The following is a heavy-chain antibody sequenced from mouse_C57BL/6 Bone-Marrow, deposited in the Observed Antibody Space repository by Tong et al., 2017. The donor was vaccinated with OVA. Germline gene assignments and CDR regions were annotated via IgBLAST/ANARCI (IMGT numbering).Heavy chain of an antibody. J-gene: IGHJ2*01. D-gene: IGHD1-1*01. CDR3: ARPGSSWDY. V-gene: IGHV1-18*01. CDR1: GYSFTDYN. Sequence: EVQLQESGPELVKPGASVKISCKASGYSFTDYNMNWVKQSNGKSLEWIGVINPNNGGTIYNQKFKGKATLTVDKSSSTAYMELRSLTSEDTAVYYCARPGSSWDYWGQGTTLTVSS. CDR2: INPNNGGT.